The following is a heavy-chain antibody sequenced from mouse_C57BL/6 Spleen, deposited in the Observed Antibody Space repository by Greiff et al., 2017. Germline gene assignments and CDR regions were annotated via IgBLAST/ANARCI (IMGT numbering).Heavy chain of an antibody. CDR3: ARPGRDYYAMDY. Sequence: VKLMESGAELVKPGASVKMSCKASGYTFTTYPIEWMKQNHGKSLEWIGNFHPYNDDTKYNEKFKGKATLTVEKSSSTVYLELSRLTSDDSAVYYCARPGRDYYAMDYWGQGTSVTVSS. D-gene: IGHD1-1*01. V-gene: IGHV1-47*01. CDR1: GYTFTTYP. J-gene: IGHJ4*01. CDR2: FHPYNDDT.